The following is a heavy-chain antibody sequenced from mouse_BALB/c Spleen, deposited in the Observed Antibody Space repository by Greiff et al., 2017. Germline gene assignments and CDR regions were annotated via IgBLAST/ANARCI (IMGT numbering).Heavy chain of an antibody. J-gene: IGHJ2*01. D-gene: IGHD3-3*01. Sequence: QVQLQQSGAELMKPGASVKISCKATGYTFSSYWIEWVKQRPGHGLEWIGEILPGSGSTNYNEKFKGKATFTADTSSNTAYMQLSSLTSEDSAVYYCAREGLRGYYFDYWGQGTTLTVSS. CDR1: GYTFSSYW. CDR2: ILPGSGST. CDR3: AREGLRGYYFDY. V-gene: IGHV1-9*01.